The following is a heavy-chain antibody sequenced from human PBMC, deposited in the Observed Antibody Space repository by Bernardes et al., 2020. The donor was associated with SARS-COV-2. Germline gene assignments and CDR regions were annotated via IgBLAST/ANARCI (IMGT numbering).Heavy chain of an antibody. CDR1: EFSVSGNF. D-gene: IGHD6-25*01. CDR2: IYTNDRT. V-gene: IGHV3-66*01. CDR3: ATRAGSPQASYYGMDV. Sequence: VGSLRLSCAASEFSVSGNFMNWVRQAPGKGLEWVSLIYTNDRTYYTDSVKGRFTISRDNSKNTVFLQMNSLRAEDTAVYYCATRAGSPQASYYGMDVWGQGTTVTVSS. J-gene: IGHJ6*02.